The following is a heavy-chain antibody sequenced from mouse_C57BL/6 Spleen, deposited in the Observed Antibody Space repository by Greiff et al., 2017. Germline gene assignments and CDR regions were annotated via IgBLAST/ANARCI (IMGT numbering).Heavy chain of an antibody. V-gene: IGHV1-69*01. J-gene: IGHJ4*01. CDR1: GYTFTSYW. D-gene: IGHD2-5*01. CDR2: IDPSDSYT. Sequence: QVQLQQPGAELVMPGASVKLSCKASGYTFTSYWMHWVKQRPGQGLEWIGEIDPSDSYTNYNQKFKGKSTLTVDKSSSTAYMQLSSLTSEVPAIYYGAREYYSNYTSTFAMDYWGQGTSVTVSS. CDR3: AREYYSNYTSTFAMDY.